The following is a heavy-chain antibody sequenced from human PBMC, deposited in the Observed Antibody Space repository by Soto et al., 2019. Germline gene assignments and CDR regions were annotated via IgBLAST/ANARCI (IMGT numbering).Heavy chain of an antibody. CDR3: ARAVDIVVVPAARKPHFDY. CDR1: GGTFSIYT. J-gene: IGHJ4*02. V-gene: IGHV1-69*02. Sequence: ASVKVSCKASGGTFSIYTISWVLQAPGQGLEWMGRIIPILGIANYAQKFQGRVTMTRDTSTSTVYMELSSLRSEDTAVYYCARAVDIVVVPAARKPHFDYWGQGTLVTVSS. CDR2: IIPILGIA. D-gene: IGHD2-2*03.